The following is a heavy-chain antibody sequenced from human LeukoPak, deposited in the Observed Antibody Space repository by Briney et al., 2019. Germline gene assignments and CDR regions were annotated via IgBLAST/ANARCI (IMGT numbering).Heavy chain of an antibody. V-gene: IGHV1-2*02. Sequence: APVKVSCKASGYTFTGYYMHWVRQAPGQGLEWMGWINPNCGGTNYAQKFQGRVTMTRDTSISTAYMDLSRLRSDDTAVYYCARGSIVGATFDYFDYWGQGTLVTVSS. J-gene: IGHJ4*02. D-gene: IGHD1-26*01. CDR2: INPNCGGT. CDR1: GYTFTGYY. CDR3: ARGSIVGATFDYFDY.